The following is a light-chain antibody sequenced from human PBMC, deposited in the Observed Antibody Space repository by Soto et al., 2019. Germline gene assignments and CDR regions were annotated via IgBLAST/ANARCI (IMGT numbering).Light chain of an antibody. CDR2: DAS. J-gene: IGKJ5*01. V-gene: IGKV1-5*01. Sequence: DIQMTQSPSTLSASVGDRVTITCRASQSISSWLAWYQQKPGKAPKLLMYDASSLQSGVPLRFSGSGSGTDFTLSISSLQPEDVATYYCQQLYTFPLTFGQGTRLEIK. CDR1: QSISSW. CDR3: QQLYTFPLT.